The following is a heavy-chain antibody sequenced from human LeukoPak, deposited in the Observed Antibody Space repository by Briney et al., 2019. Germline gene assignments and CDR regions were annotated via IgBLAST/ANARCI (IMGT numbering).Heavy chain of an antibody. CDR3: ARCRDGYNCDY. Sequence: SETLSLTCTVSGGSISSYYWSWIRRPPGKGLEWIGYIYYSGSTNYNPSLKSRVTISVDTSKNQFSLKLSSVTAADTAVYYCARCRDGYNCDYWGQGTLVTVSS. CDR1: GGSISSYY. D-gene: IGHD5-24*01. J-gene: IGHJ4*02. CDR2: IYYSGST. V-gene: IGHV4-59*08.